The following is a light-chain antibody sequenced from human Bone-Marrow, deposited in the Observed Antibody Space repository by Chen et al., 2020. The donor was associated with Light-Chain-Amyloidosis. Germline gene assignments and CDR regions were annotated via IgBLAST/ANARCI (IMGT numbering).Light chain of an antibody. CDR1: NIGSTS. CDR3: CSYADTVI. J-gene: IGLJ2*01. CDR2: DDS. Sequence: SYVLTQPSSVSVAPGQTATIACGGNNIGSTSVHWYQQTPGQAPLLVVYDDSDRPSGIPERLSGSKSGNTASLTISGLQAEDEADYYCCSYADTVIFGGGTKLTVL. V-gene: IGLV3-21*02.